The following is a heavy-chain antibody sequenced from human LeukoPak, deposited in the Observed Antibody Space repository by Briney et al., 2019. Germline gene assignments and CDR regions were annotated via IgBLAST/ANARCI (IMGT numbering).Heavy chain of an antibody. CDR3: ARVVEYYFDY. D-gene: IGHD3-10*01. V-gene: IGHV1-3*04. CDR1: GYTFTTNA. J-gene: IGHJ4*02. CDR2: INTDNNNR. Sequence: ASVKISCKASGYTFTTNAMHWVRQAPGQRLEWMGWINTDNNNRKYSQKFQGRLTITRDTFASTAYMELSSLRAEDTAVYYCARVVEYYFDYWGQGTLVTVSS.